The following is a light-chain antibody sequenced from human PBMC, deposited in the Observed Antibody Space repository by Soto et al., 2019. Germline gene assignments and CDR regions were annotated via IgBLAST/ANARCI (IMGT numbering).Light chain of an antibody. Sequence: DIQMTHSPSTLSASVGDRVTITCRASQSISSWLAWYQQKPGKAPKLLIYDASSLESGVPSRFSGSGSGTEFTLTISSLQPDDFATYYCQQYNSYSSRTFGQGTKV. CDR3: QQYNSYSSRT. CDR1: QSISSW. CDR2: DAS. J-gene: IGKJ1*01. V-gene: IGKV1-5*01.